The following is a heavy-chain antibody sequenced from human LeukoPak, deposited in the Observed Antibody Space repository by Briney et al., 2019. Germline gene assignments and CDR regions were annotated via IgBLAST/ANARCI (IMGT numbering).Heavy chain of an antibody. Sequence: PGGSLRLSCAASGFRFDIYGMRWVRQAPGKGLEWVAFIWADGRREFYADSVRGRFTVSRDNSNNTLYLHMTSLRAEDTALYYCARDRNNHYFDYCGQGTLLSVSS. CDR3: ARDRNNHYFDY. J-gene: IGHJ4*02. CDR1: GFRFDIYG. V-gene: IGHV3-33*01. D-gene: IGHD1-14*01. CDR2: IWADGRRE.